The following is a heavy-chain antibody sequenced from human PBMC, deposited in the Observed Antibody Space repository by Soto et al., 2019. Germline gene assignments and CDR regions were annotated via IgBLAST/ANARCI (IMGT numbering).Heavy chain of an antibody. V-gene: IGHV1-69*01. D-gene: IGHD6-19*01. CDR2: IVPLIGTT. J-gene: IGHJ5*02. CDR1: GDSDGIYN. Sequence: QVRLLQSGAELKRPGSSVKVSCRVSGDSDGIYNIAWVRQAPGQGLEWLGGIVPLIGTTDYSQRFRDRVTITADESTGTAYLELHSLKSEDTAVYYCAGRAMAVTWLDPWGQGTPVIVSA. CDR3: AGRAMAVTWLDP.